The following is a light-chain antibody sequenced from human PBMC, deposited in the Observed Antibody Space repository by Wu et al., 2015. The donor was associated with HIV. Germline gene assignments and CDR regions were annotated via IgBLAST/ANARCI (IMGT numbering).Light chain of an antibody. Sequence: EIVLTLSPATLSFSPGETATLSCRASQSVSGTIAWYQQKPGQAPKLLIYGASNRATGIPYKFSGSGSGTDFTLTITRLDPEDSAVYYCQHYGTSRTFGQGTKVEIK. CDR3: QHYGTSRT. V-gene: IGKV3-20*01. CDR2: GAS. CDR1: QSVSGT. J-gene: IGKJ1*01.